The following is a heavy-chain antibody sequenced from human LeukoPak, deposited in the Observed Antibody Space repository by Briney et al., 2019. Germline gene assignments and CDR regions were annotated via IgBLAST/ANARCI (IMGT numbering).Heavy chain of an antibody. CDR2: ISAYNGNT. J-gene: IGHJ4*02. Sequence: ASVKVSCKAYGYTFTSYGISWVRQAPGQGLEWMGWISAYNGNTNYAQKLQGRVTMTTDTSTSTAYMELRSLRSDDTAVYYCAREVWPWVAAAGSGLGYWGQGTLVTVSS. CDR3: AREVWPWVAAAGSGLGY. V-gene: IGHV1-18*01. CDR1: GYTFTSYG. D-gene: IGHD6-13*01.